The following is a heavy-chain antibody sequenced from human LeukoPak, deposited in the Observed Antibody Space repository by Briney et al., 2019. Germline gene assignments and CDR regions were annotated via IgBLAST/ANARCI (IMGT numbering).Heavy chain of an antibody. D-gene: IGHD3-9*01. CDR2: IYYSGST. Sequence: SETLSLTCTVSGGSVSSGSYYWGWLRQPPGKGLEWIVYIYYSGSTNYNPSLKSRFTISVDTSKNQFSLKLSSVTAADTAVYYCARFGDILTAYYYYYGMDVWGKGTTVTVSS. V-gene: IGHV4-61*01. CDR3: ARFGDILTAYYYYYGMDV. J-gene: IGHJ6*04. CDR1: GGSVSSGSYY.